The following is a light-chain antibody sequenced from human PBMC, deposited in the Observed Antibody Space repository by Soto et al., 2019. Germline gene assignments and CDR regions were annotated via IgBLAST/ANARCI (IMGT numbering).Light chain of an antibody. CDR2: AAS. CDR1: QGISGW. J-gene: IGKJ4*01. Sequence: DIPMTQSPSFVSASVGDRVTITCRASQGISGWLAWYQHKPGRAPKLLIHAASSLESGVPSRFSGSGSGTDFTLTISSLEPEDFATYYCQQTTSFPLTFGGGTKVEIK. CDR3: QQTTSFPLT. V-gene: IGKV1-12*01.